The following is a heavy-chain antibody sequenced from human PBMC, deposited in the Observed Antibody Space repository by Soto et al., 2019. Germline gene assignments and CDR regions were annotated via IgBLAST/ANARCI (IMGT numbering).Heavy chain of an antibody. Sequence: GASVKVSCKASGYTFTSYAMHWVRQAPGQRLEWMGWINAGNGNTKYSQKFQGRVTITRDTSESTAYMELSSLRSEDTAVYYCARGIAWSYFGYWGQGTLVTVSS. V-gene: IGHV1-3*01. D-gene: IGHD1-1*01. CDR2: INAGNGNT. CDR1: GYTFTSYA. CDR3: ARGIAWSYFGY. J-gene: IGHJ4*02.